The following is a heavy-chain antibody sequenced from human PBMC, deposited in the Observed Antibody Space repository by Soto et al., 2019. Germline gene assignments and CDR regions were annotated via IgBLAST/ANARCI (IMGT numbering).Heavy chain of an antibody. Sequence: ASVKVSCKASGYTFTGYYMHWVRQAPGQGLEWMGWINPTSGGTNYAQKFQGRVTMTRDTSISTAYMELSRLRSDDTAVYYCARDRRRHYYYGMDVWGQGTTVTVPS. CDR3: ARDRRRHYYYGMDV. V-gene: IGHV1-2*02. J-gene: IGHJ6*02. CDR2: INPTSGGT. CDR1: GYTFTGYY.